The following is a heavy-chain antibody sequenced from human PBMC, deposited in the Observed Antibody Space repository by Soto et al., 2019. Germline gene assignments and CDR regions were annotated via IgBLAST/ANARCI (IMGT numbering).Heavy chain of an antibody. CDR1: GFTITSYA. Sequence: QVQLVEYGGGVVQPGKSLRLSCAVSGFTITSYAMHWVRQAPGKGLEWLGVISTDGKMQYYADSVRGRFTIPRDNFKNTLNLQINNLSSEDTAVYYCATLPGGDPCDYWGQGVPVTVSS. V-gene: IGHV3-30*04. J-gene: IGHJ4*02. CDR2: ISTDGKMQ. D-gene: IGHD2-21*02. CDR3: ATLPGGDPCDY.